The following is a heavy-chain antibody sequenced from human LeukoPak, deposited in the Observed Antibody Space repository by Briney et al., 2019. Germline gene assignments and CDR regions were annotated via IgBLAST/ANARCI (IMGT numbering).Heavy chain of an antibody. CDR1: GFTFSDYY. J-gene: IGHJ4*02. Sequence: PGGSLRLSCAASGFTFSDYYMSWIRQAPGKGLEWVSYISSSGSTIYYADSVKGRFTISRDNAKNSLYLQMNSLRAEDTAVYYCASTGFNYYGSGSYSNRRDYWGQGTLVTVSS. CDR3: ASTGFNYYGSGSYSNRRDY. V-gene: IGHV3-11*04. D-gene: IGHD3-10*01. CDR2: ISSSGSTI.